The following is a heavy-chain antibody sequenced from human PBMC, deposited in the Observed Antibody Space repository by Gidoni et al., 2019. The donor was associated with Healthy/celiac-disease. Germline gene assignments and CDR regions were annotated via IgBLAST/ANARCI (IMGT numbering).Heavy chain of an antibody. V-gene: IGHV4-34*01. J-gene: IGHJ4*02. D-gene: IGHD1-26*01. Sequence: QVQLQQWVAGLLNPSEPLSLTCAVYGGSFSGYYWSSIRQPPGKGLEWIGEINHSGSTNYKPSLKSRVNISVDTSKNQFSLKLSSVTAADTAVYYCAREGSYSGSYQLDYWGQGTLVTVSS. CDR2: INHSGST. CDR3: AREGSYSGSYQLDY. CDR1: GGSFSGYY.